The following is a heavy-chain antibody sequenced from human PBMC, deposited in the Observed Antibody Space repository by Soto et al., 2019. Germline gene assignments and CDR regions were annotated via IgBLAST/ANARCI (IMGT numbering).Heavy chain of an antibody. V-gene: IGHV3-7*04. D-gene: IGHD4-17*01. CDR2: IKQDGSVK. Sequence: EVQLVESGGGLVKPGGSLRLACAASGFTFSSSWMSWVRQAPGKGLEWVANIKQDGSVKNYVYSVKGRVTISRDNAKNSLSVQMNSRRAADTAVYYCARLSTTVTCDYWVQGTLVTVSS. CDR1: GFTFSSSW. CDR3: ARLSTTVTCDY. J-gene: IGHJ4*02.